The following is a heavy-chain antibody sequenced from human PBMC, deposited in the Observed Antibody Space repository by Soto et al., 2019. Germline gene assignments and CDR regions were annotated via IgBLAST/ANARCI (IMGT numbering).Heavy chain of an antibody. Sequence: SEALSLTCTVSGGSISRYYWSWIRQPPGKGLEWIGYIYYSGSTNYNPSLKSRVTISVDTSKNQFSLKLSSVTAADTAVYYCARLAEAFDYWGQGTLVTVSS. V-gene: IGHV4-59*01. CDR2: IYYSGST. J-gene: IGHJ4*02. CDR1: GGSISRYY. CDR3: ARLAEAFDY.